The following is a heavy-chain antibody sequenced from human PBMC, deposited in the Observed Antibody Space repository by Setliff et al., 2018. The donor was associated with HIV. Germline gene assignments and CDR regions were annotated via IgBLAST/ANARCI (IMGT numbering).Heavy chain of an antibody. CDR2: IYTSGST. J-gene: IGHJ4*02. V-gene: IGHV4-4*07. Sequence: PSETLSLTCTVSGVSITGHYWSWIRQPAGKGLEWIGRIYTSGSTNYNPSLKSRVTMSEDTSKNQVSLKLKSVTAADTAVYYCARDFDYWGQGTLVTVSS. CDR3: ARDFDY. CDR1: GVSITGHY.